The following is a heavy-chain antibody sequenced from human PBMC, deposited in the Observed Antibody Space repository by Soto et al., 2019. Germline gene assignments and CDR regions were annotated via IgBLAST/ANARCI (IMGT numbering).Heavy chain of an antibody. CDR1: GFTFIGYA. J-gene: IGHJ3*02. Sequence: GGPLRLSCGAAGFTFIGYAMSCVRQDPGKGLEWVPATRGNVSNKYYADSVKGRFTISRDNSKNTLYLQMNSLRAEDTAVYYCARDGDGGRVAEWNVFEIWGHGTMVTVSS. CDR2: TRGNVSNK. CDR3: ARDGDGGRVAEWNVFEI. V-gene: IGHV3-23*01. D-gene: IGHD6-19*01.